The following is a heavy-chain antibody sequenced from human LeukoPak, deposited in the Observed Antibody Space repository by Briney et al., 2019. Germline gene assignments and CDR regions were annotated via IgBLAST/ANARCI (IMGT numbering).Heavy chain of an antibody. CDR1: GFPFSSYW. V-gene: IGHV3-7*04. Sequence: GSLRLSFVASGFPFSSYWMTWVRPAPGKGLEWVANIKQDGSKKSYVDSVKGRFTISRDNAKNSLYLQMNSLRAEDTAIYYCTRVGYIDEGIDYWGQGTLVTVSS. D-gene: IGHD5-24*01. CDR3: TRVGYIDEGIDY. CDR2: IKQDGSKK. J-gene: IGHJ4*02.